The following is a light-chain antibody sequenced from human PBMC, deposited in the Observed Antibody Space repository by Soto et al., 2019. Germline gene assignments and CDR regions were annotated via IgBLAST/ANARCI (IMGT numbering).Light chain of an antibody. J-gene: IGLJ1*01. V-gene: IGLV1-40*01. CDR1: SSNIGASYE. CDR2: GNN. CDR3: QFYDLGLSGYV. Sequence: QSVLTQPPSVSGAPGQRVTISCTGSSSNIGASYEVHWYQQFSGRAPRLLIYGNNNRPSWVPDRFSGSNSGTSGSLAITGRQAEDEADYYCQFYDLGLSGYVFGTGTKLTVL.